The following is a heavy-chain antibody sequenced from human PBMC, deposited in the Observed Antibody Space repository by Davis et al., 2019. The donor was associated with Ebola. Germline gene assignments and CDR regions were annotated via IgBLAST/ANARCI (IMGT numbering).Heavy chain of an antibody. J-gene: IGHJ4*02. CDR1: GYTLTELS. CDR2: IIPILGIA. V-gene: IGHV1-69*02. D-gene: IGHD3-22*01. CDR3: ALREDYYDSRVDY. Sequence: SVKVSCKVSGYTLTELSMHWVRQAPGQGLEWMGRIIPILGIANYAQKFQGRVTITADKSTSTAYMELSSLRSDDTAMYYCALREDYYDSRVDYWGQGTLVTVSS.